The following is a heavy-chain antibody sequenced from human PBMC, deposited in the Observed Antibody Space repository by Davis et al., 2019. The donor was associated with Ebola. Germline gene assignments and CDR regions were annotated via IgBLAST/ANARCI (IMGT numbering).Heavy chain of an antibody. Sequence: PGGSLRLSCAASGFIISHYCMSWVLHAPGKGPEWVAIIKQDGGEKYYVDSVKGRFTISRDNAHNSLYLQMSSLRAEDTAVYYCARGGGMGATVTTVDYFLGMDVWGQGTTVTVSS. CDR1: GFIISHYC. CDR3: ARGGGMGATVTTVDYFLGMDV. V-gene: IGHV3-7*01. CDR2: IKQDGGEK. D-gene: IGHD4-11*01. J-gene: IGHJ6*02.